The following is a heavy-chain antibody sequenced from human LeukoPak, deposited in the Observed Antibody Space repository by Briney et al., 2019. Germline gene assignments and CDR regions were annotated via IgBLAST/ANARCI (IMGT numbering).Heavy chain of an antibody. Sequence: ASVKVSCKASGYTFTSLDINWVRQATGQGLEWMGWMNPNSGYTGYAQQFQGSVTFTRSTSISTAYMELSSLRSEDTAVYYCTRGGVWGSYRLSDYWGQGTLVTVSS. V-gene: IGHV1-8*03. D-gene: IGHD3-16*02. CDR3: TRGGVWGSYRLSDY. J-gene: IGHJ4*02. CDR1: GYTFTSLD. CDR2: MNPNSGYT.